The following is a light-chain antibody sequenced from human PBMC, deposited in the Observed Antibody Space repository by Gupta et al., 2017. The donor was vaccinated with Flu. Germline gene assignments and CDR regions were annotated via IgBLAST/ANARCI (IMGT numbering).Light chain of an antibody. V-gene: IGLV3-1*01. Sequence: SEDKLRDKYACWYQQKPGQSPVLVIYHDNKRPSGIPERFSGSNSGNTATLTIGGTQAKDEADYYCQAWDSSTSWVFGGGTKLTVL. CDR1: KLRDKY. CDR3: QAWDSSTSWV. J-gene: IGLJ3*02. CDR2: HDN.